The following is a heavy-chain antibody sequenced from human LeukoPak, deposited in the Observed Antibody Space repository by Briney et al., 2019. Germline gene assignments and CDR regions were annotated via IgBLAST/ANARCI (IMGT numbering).Heavy chain of an antibody. CDR3: ARVRDTAMVMWDY. Sequence: SVKLSCEASGVTFSSYAISWVRQAPGQGLEWMGGIIPVFGTANYAQKFQGRVTITTDESTSTAYMELSSLRSEDTAGYYRARVRDTAMVMWDYWGQGTLVTVSS. CDR2: IIPVFGTA. D-gene: IGHD5-18*01. V-gene: IGHV1-69*05. CDR1: GVTFSSYA. J-gene: IGHJ4*02.